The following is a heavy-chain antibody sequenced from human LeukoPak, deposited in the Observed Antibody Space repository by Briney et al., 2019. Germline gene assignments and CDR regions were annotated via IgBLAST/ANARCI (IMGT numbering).Heavy chain of an antibody. J-gene: IGHJ4*02. Sequence: ASVRVSCKASGYTFTGYYMHWVRQAPGQGLEWMGWINPNSGGTNYAQEFQGRVTMTRGTSTSTAYMELSRLRSDDTAVYYCARGFGGVIDVIDYWGQGTLVTVSS. D-gene: IGHD3-16*02. CDR3: ARGFGGVIDVIDY. V-gene: IGHV1-2*02. CDR1: GYTFTGYY. CDR2: INPNSGGT.